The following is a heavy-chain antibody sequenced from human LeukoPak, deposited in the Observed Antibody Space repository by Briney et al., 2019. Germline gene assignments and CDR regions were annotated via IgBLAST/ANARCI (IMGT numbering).Heavy chain of an antibody. J-gene: IGHJ6*03. CDR1: GGSISSYF. D-gene: IGHD5-18*01. CDR2: IYYSGST. V-gene: IGHV4-59*08. Sequence: PETLSLTCTVSGGSISSYFWSWIRQPPGKGLERIGYIYYSGSTNYNPSLKRRVTISVDTSKNQFSLKLSSVTAADTAVYYCARRGYSYYMDVWGKGTTVTVSS. CDR3: ARRGYSYYMDV.